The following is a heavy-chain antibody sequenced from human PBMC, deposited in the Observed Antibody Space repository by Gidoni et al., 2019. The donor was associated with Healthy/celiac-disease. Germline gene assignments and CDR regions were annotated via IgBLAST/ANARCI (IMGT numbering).Heavy chain of an antibody. CDR1: GGSISSGSYS. V-gene: IGHV4-61*02. Sequence: QLQLQESGPGLVKPSQTLSLTCTVSGGSISSGSYSWSWIRQPAGKGLEWIGRIYTSGSTNYNPSLKSRVTISIDTSKNQFSLKLSSVTAADTAVYYCAGGSSWYEVADYWGQGTLVTVSS. CDR2: IYTSGST. CDR3: AGGSSWYEVADY. J-gene: IGHJ4*02. D-gene: IGHD6-13*01.